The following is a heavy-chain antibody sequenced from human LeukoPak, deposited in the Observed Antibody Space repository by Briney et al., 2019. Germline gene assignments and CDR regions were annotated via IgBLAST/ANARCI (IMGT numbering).Heavy chain of an antibody. D-gene: IGHD1-26*01. J-gene: IGHJ4*02. CDR1: GVSVSSGSYY. Sequence: SETLSLTCTVSGVSVSSGSYYWNWIRQPPGKGLEWIGYIYYSGSTSYNPSLKSRVTISVDTSKNQFSLKLSSVTAADTAVYYCARDRVRGSSNPYFDYWGQGTLVTVSS. CDR2: IYYSGST. CDR3: ARDRVRGSSNPYFDY. V-gene: IGHV4-61*01.